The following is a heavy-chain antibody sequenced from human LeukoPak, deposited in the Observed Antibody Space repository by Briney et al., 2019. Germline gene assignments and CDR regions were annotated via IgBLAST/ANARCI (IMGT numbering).Heavy chain of an antibody. D-gene: IGHD6-13*01. Sequence: GGSLRLSCAASGFTFSNAWMNWVRQAPGKGLEWVGRIKSKTDGGTTDYAAPVKGRFTISRDDSENTLYLQMNSLKTEDTAVYYCTTDEAGYSSSWSYYYYGMDVWGQGTTVTVSS. V-gene: IGHV3-15*07. CDR2: IKSKTDGGTT. J-gene: IGHJ6*02. CDR1: GFTFSNAW. CDR3: TTDEAGYSSSWSYYYYGMDV.